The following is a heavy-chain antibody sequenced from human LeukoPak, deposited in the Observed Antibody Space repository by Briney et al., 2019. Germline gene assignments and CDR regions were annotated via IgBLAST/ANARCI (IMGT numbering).Heavy chain of an antibody. CDR1: GFTFSSYE. V-gene: IGHV3-74*01. D-gene: IGHD4-17*01. Sequence: PGGSLRLSCAASGFTFSSYEMNWVRQAPGKGLVWVSRIKSDGSKTSYADSVKGRFTISRDNAKNTLYLQMNSLRAEDTAVYYCARDFVGDGDPLGYWGQGTLVTVSS. CDR3: ARDFVGDGDPLGY. J-gene: IGHJ4*02. CDR2: IKSDGSKT.